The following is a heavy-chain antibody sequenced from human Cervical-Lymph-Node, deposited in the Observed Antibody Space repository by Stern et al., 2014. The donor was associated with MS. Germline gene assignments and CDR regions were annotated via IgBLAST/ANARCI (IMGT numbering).Heavy chain of an antibody. CDR2: LSGDGNTV. J-gene: IGHJ5*02. Sequence: EVQLVESGGGLVHPGGSLRLSCAASGVTFSNYGMNWVRQAPGKGLEWISYLSGDGNTVYYADSVKGRFTVSRDNARNSLYLQMNSLRDEDTAVYYCARDRRGYCSSTSCYFGWFDPWGQGTLVSVSS. CDR1: GVTFSNYG. CDR3: ARDRRGYCSSTSCYFGWFDP. D-gene: IGHD2-2*01. V-gene: IGHV3-48*02.